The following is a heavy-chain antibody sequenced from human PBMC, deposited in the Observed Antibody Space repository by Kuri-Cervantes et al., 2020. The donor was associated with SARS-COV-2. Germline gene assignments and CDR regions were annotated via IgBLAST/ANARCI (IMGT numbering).Heavy chain of an antibody. CDR3: ARRARPDAFDI. J-gene: IGHJ3*02. CDR2: INHSGST. CDR1: GGSFSGYY. V-gene: IGHV4-34*01. Sequence: SETLSLTCAVYGGSFSGYYWSWIRQPPGKGLEWIGEINHSGSTNYNPSLKSRVTISVVTSKNQFSLKLSSVTAVDTAVYYCARRARPDAFDIWGQGTMVTVSS.